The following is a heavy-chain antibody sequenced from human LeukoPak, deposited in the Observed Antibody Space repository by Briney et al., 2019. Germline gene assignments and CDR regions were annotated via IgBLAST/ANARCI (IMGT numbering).Heavy chain of an antibody. J-gene: IGHJ4*02. CDR2: ISSSSSYI. Sequence: GGSLRLFCAASGFTFSSYSMNWVRQAPGKGLEWVSSISSSSSYIYYADSVKGRFTISRDNAKNSLYLQMNSLRAEDTAVYYCARVGRDSSGYYLDYWGQGTLVTVSS. CDR1: GFTFSSYS. CDR3: ARVGRDSSGYYLDY. V-gene: IGHV3-21*01. D-gene: IGHD3-22*01.